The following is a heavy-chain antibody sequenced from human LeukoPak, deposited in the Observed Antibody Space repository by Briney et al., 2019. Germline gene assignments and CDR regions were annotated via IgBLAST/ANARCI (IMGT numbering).Heavy chain of an antibody. CDR2: INPNSGGT. CDR3: ARDREGYSSILTGYYGVGAFDI. Sequence: ASVKVSCKASGYTFTGYYMHWVRQAPGQGLEWMGWINPNSGGTNYAQKFQGRVTMTRDTSISTAYMELSRLRSDDTAVYYCARDREGYSSILTGYYGVGAFDIWGQGTMVTVSS. J-gene: IGHJ3*02. V-gene: IGHV1-2*02. CDR1: GYTFTGYY. D-gene: IGHD3-9*01.